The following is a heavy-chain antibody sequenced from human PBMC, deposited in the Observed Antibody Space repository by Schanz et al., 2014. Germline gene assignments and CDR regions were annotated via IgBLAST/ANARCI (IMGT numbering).Heavy chain of an antibody. D-gene: IGHD3-10*01. J-gene: IGHJ3*02. CDR2: ISGSSRTI. V-gene: IGHV3-48*01. Sequence: EVQLLESGGGLVQPGGSLRLSCLASGFGFSSYSMNWVRQAPGKGLEWVSYISGSSRTIYYADSVKGRFTISRDNSKNTLYLQMNSLRAEDTAVYYCAKGRFGELSAFDIWGQGTMVTVSS. CDR3: AKGRFGELSAFDI. CDR1: GFGFSSYS.